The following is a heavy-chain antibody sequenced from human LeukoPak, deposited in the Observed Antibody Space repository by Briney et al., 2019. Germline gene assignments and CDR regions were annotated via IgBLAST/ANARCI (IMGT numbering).Heavy chain of an antibody. CDR2: IYYSGST. Sequence: SETLSLTCTVSGGSISSGNYYWRWTRQPPGTGLEWIGYIYYSGSTYYNPSLKSRVTISVDMSKNQFALKLSSVTAADTAVYYCASRSSSSIDYWGQGTLVTVSS. CDR1: GGSISSGNYY. CDR3: ASRSSSSIDY. J-gene: IGHJ4*02. V-gene: IGHV4-30-4*08. D-gene: IGHD2-2*01.